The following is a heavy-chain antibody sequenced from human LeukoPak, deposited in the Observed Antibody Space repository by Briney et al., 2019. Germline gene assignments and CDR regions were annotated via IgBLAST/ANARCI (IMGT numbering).Heavy chain of an antibody. CDR1: GGSFSGYY. CDR3: ARALRWLHGTYYFDY. D-gene: IGHD5-24*01. Sequence: PSETLSLTCAVYGGSFSGYYWSWIRQPPGKGLEWIGEINHSGSTNYNPSLKSRVTISVDTSKNQFSLKLSSVTAADTAVYYCARALRWLHGTYYFDYRGQGTLVTVSS. CDR2: INHSGST. J-gene: IGHJ4*02. V-gene: IGHV4-34*01.